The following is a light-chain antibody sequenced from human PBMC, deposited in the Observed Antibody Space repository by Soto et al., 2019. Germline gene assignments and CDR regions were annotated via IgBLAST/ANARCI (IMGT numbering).Light chain of an antibody. CDR3: QQYSSSPPRT. J-gene: IGKJ1*01. V-gene: IGKV3-20*01. CDR1: QNIFSNF. Sequence: ELVLTQSPGTLSLSPGEGATLSCRSSQNIFSNFLAWYQQKPGQAPRLLIYDASSRATGVPDRLSGSGSGTDFTLTISRLEPDDVAVYYCQQYSSSPPRTFGQGTRVQGK. CDR2: DAS.